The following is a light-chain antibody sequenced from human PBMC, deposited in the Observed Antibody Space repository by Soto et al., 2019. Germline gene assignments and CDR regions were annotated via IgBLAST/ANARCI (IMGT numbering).Light chain of an antibody. CDR2: DAS. V-gene: IGKV3-20*01. CDR1: QSVRNNY. CDR3: QQYGSSPLT. Sequence: EIVLTQSPGTLSLSPGERATLSCRASQSVRNNYLAWYQQKPGQAPRFLIYDASSRATGIPDRFSGSGSGTDFTLTISRLEPEDFAVYYCQQYGSSPLTFGGGTKVEIK. J-gene: IGKJ4*01.